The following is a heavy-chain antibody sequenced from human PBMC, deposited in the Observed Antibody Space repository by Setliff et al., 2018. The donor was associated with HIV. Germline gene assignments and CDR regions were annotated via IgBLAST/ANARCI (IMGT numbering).Heavy chain of an antibody. D-gene: IGHD5-12*01. CDR1: GGSISSSSYY. J-gene: IGHJ4*02. CDR3: ASYRKAERWLQLGGNFDY. CDR2: IYYSGST. Sequence: SETLSLTCTVSGGSISSSSYYWGWIRQPPGKGLEWIGSIYYSGSTYYNPSLKSRVTISVDTSKNQFSLKLSSVTAVDTAVYYCASYRKAERWLQLGGNFDYWGQGTLVTVSS. V-gene: IGHV4-39*01.